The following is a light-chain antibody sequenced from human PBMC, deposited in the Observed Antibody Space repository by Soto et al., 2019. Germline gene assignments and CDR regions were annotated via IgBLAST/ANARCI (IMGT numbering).Light chain of an antibody. V-gene: IGKV3-20*01. CDR1: QSVYSNY. J-gene: IGKJ3*01. Sequence: EIVLTQSPGTLSLSPGERATLSCRASQSVYSNYLAWYQRKPGQAPRLLIYAASRRATGIPDRFSGSGSGTDFTLTISRLEPEDSAVYYCQQYGRSPRVLVTFGPGTKVDIK. CDR3: QQYGRSPRVLVT. CDR2: AAS.